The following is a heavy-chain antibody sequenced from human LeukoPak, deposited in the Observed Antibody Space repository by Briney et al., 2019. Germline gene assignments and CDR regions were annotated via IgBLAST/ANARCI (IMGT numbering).Heavy chain of an antibody. CDR3: AKALGAICGAGCSSRYFDC. D-gene: IGHD2-15*01. J-gene: IGHJ4*02. CDR2: ISGSGDSA. V-gene: IGHV3-23*01. CDR1: GFTFSSYA. Sequence: GGSLRLSCAASGFTFSSYAMSWVRQAPGKGLEWVSIISGSGDSAYSADSMKGRFTISRDNSKNTLYLQMDTLRAEDTAVYYCAKALGAICGAGCSSRYFDCWGQGTLVTVSS.